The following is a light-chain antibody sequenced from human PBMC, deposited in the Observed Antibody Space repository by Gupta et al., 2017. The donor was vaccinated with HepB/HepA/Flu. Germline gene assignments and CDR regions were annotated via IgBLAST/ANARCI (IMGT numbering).Light chain of an antibody. J-gene: IGKJ4*01. CDR3: QQYGNSSALT. CDR1: QIVGNY. Sequence: EVVLTQSPGTLSLSPGQRATLSCRASQIVGNYLAWYQQKPGQYPRLLIYNAFRRSTGVPDRFSGGGSGTDVTLTIYRREPQDFAEYYCQQYGNSSALTFGGGTKVEIK. V-gene: IGKV3-20*01. CDR2: NAF.